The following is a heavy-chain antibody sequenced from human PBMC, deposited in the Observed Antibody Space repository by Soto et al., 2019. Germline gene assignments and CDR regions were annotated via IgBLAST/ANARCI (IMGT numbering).Heavy chain of an antibody. CDR2: IYYSGST. V-gene: IGHV4-39*01. CDR1: VGSISSSSYY. J-gene: IGHJ4*02. D-gene: IGHD6-19*01. Sequence: QLQLQESGPGLVKPSETLSLTCTVSVGSISSSSYYWGWIRQPPGKGLAWIGSIYYSGSTYYNPSLTSRVTIAIDTSKNQFPLKLGSVTAADTAVYYCARHVGSGWQFPYYFDYWGQGTLVTVSS. CDR3: ARHVGSGWQFPYYFDY.